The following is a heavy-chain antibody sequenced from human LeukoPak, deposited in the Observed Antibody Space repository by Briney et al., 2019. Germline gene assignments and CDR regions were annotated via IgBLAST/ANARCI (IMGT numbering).Heavy chain of an antibody. CDR2: IYYSGST. J-gene: IGHJ3*02. Sequence: PSQTLSLTRTVSGGSISSGDYYWSWIRQPPGKGLEWIGYIYYSGSTYYNPSLKSRVTISVDTSKNQFSLKLSSVTAADTAVYYCARDEKTYYDFWSGNIPGAFDIWGQGTMVTVSS. D-gene: IGHD3-3*01. CDR3: ARDEKTYYDFWSGNIPGAFDI. CDR1: GGSISSGDYY. V-gene: IGHV4-30-4*08.